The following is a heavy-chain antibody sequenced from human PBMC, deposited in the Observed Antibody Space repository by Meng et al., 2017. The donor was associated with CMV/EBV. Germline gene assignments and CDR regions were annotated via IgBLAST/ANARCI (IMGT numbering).Heavy chain of an antibody. D-gene: IGHD2-15*01. CDR3: ATGDCGGGSCHAFDI. J-gene: IGHJ3*02. CDR1: GFTFSEVW. Sequence: GESLKISCVASGFTFSEVWMTWVRQTPGKGLEWVGRIKRKIEGETTEYTAPVKGRFTISRDDSKDTLYLQMNNLKTEDTAIHYCATGDCGGGSCHAFDIWGQGTLVTVSS. CDR2: IKRKIEGETT. V-gene: IGHV3-15*01.